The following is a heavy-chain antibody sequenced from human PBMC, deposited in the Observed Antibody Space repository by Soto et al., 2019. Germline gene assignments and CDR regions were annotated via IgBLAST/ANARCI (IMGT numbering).Heavy chain of an antibody. CDR3: ARVRADGYSSGWCDY. CDR1: GYTFTSYG. Sequence: GASVKVSCKASGYTFTSYGISWVRQAPGQGLEWMGWISAYNGNTNYAQKLQGRVTMTTDTSTSTAYMELRSLRSDDTAVYYCARVRADGYSSGWCDYWGQGTLVTXSS. CDR2: ISAYNGNT. D-gene: IGHD6-19*01. V-gene: IGHV1-18*01. J-gene: IGHJ4*02.